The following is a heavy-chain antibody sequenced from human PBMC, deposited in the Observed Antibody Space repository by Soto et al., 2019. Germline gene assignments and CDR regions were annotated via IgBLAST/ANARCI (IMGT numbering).Heavy chain of an antibody. D-gene: IGHD3-10*01. J-gene: IGHJ3*01. Sequence: VQLVQSGAEVKEPGASVKVSCQASGYTFTGHVIHWVRQAPGQGLEWLGSINPNSGLRTYAERFRGRVTMTRDMSSRTVYIDLSSLTFDDTAVYYCARESYTHEGFDLWGQGKTVTVAS. V-gene: IGHV1-2*02. CDR1: GYTFTGHV. CDR3: ARESYTHEGFDL. CDR2: INPNSGLR.